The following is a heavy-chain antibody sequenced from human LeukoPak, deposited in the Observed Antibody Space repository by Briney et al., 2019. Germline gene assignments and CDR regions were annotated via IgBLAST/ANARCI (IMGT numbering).Heavy chain of an antibody. Sequence: SGGSLRLSCAASGFTFGNYWMSWVRQAPGKGLEWVANIKQDGSDKYYVDSVTGRFTISRDNAKNSLYLQMNGLRAEDTAVYYCARWATSFDLWGQGTLVTVSS. CDR2: IKQDGSDK. V-gene: IGHV3-7*01. J-gene: IGHJ4*02. D-gene: IGHD6-6*01. CDR3: ARWATSFDL. CDR1: GFTFGNYW.